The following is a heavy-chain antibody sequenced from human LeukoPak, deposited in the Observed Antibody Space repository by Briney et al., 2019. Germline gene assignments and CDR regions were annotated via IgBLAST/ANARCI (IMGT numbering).Heavy chain of an antibody. CDR3: ASNYGDYPYWYFDL. D-gene: IGHD4-17*01. Sequence: SETLSLTCTVSGASIYGYYWSWIRQPPGKGLEWIGSIFYSGSTDYNPSLKSRVTISVDTSKNQFSLKLTSVTAADTAVYYCASNYGDYPYWYFDLWGRGTLVTVSS. J-gene: IGHJ2*01. CDR2: IFYSGST. CDR1: GASIYGYY. V-gene: IGHV4-59*01.